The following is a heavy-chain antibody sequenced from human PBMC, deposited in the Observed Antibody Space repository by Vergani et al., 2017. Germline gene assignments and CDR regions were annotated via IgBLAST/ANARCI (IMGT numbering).Heavy chain of an antibody. D-gene: IGHD3-22*01. Sequence: QVQLVQSGAEVKKPGSSVKVSCKASGGTFSSYAISWVRQAPGQGLEWMGGIIPIFGIANYAQKFQGRVTITADKSTSTAYMELSSLRSEDTAVYDCARDSPPQGRRYYYDSSGAGAFDIWGQGTMVTVSS. V-gene: IGHV1-69*17. CDR2: IIPIFGIA. CDR3: ARDSPPQGRRYYYDSSGAGAFDI. J-gene: IGHJ3*02. CDR1: GGTFSSYA.